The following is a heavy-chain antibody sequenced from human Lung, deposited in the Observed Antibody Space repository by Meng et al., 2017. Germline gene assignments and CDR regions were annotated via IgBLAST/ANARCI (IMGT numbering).Heavy chain of an antibody. CDR1: GGSSSDYY. V-gene: IGHV4-34*01. J-gene: IGHJ4*02. Sequence: QVPLTRWGAEFLKPSETLSLSCVVSGGSSSDYYWSWIRQPPGKGLEWIGEINHSGSTNYNPSLESRATISVDTSQNNLSLKLSSVTAADSAVYYCARGPTTMAHDFDYWGQGTLVTVSS. CDR3: ARGPTTMAHDFDY. CDR2: INHSGST. D-gene: IGHD4-11*01.